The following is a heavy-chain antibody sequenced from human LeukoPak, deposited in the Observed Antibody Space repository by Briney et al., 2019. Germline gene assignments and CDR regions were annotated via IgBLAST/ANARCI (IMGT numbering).Heavy chain of an antibody. CDR2: IYSGGST. Sequence: GGSLRLSCAASGFTFSSNYMSWVRQAPGKGLEGVSVIYSGGSTYYSDSVKGRFTISRDNSKNTLYLQMNSLRAEDTAVYYCARGYCSGGSCYSGGPYLDYWGQGTLVTVSS. CDR3: ARGYCSGGSCYSGGPYLDY. J-gene: IGHJ4*02. D-gene: IGHD2-15*01. V-gene: IGHV3-53*01. CDR1: GFTFSSNY.